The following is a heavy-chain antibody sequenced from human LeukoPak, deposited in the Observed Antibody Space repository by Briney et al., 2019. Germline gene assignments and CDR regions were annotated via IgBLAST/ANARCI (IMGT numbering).Heavy chain of an antibody. CDR2: IKLDGSEK. J-gene: IGHJ4*02. Sequence: QPGGSLRLSCEASRFTFGSYWMNWVRQAPGKGLEWVANIKLDGSEKYYADSVKGRFTISRDNARNSLYVQMNSLRVEDTGVYYCARDSGLTGYDLLDYWGQGTLVTVSS. D-gene: IGHD5-12*01. CDR1: RFTFGSYW. CDR3: ARDSGLTGYDLLDY. V-gene: IGHV3-7*01.